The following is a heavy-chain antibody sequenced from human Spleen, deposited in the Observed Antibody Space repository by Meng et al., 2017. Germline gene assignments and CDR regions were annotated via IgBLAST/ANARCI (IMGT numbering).Heavy chain of an antibody. CDR1: GGSISSSSYY. D-gene: IGHD6-13*01. V-gene: IGHV4-39*07. Sequence: LRLQGPGPGLVKPAETLSLTCTVSGGSISSSSYYWGWIRQPPGKGLEWIGSIYYSGRTYSNPSLKSRVTISVDTSKNQFSLKLTSVTAADTAVYYCARAFWQQLRLGYIDLWGRGTLVTVSS. CDR3: ARAFWQQLRLGYIDL. CDR2: IYYSGRT. J-gene: IGHJ2*01.